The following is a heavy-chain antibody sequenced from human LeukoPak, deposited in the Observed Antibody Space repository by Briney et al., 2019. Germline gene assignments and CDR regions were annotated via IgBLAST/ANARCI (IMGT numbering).Heavy chain of an antibody. V-gene: IGHV3-30*18. CDR3: AKDAYSGYDYPNY. D-gene: IGHD5-12*01. CDR1: GFTFSNYG. J-gene: IGHJ4*02. CDR2: ITYDGMNK. Sequence: PGRSLRLSCAASGFTFSNYGMHWVRQAPGKGLEWVAGITYDGMNKFYADSVQGRSTISRDNSKNTLYLQMNSRRVEDTAVYYCAKDAYSGYDYPNYWGQGTLVTVSS.